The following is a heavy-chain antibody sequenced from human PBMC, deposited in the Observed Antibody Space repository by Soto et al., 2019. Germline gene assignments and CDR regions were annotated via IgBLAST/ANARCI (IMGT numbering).Heavy chain of an antibody. D-gene: IGHD2-15*01. Sequence: GGSLRLSCTASGFSFSSYTMNWVRQAPGKGLQWVASITNRGTHTYSADSVKGRFTISRDNDKNSLYLQMNNLRAEDTATYYCARAHEVAWFDSWGRGTLATVSS. V-gene: IGHV3-21*06. CDR2: ITNRGTHT. CDR1: GFSFSSYT. CDR3: ARAHEVAWFDS. J-gene: IGHJ5*01.